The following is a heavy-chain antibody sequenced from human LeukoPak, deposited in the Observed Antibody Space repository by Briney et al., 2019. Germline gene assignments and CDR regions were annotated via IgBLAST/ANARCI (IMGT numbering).Heavy chain of an antibody. V-gene: IGHV4-39*07. Sequence: SETLSLTCTVSGGSISSSSYYWGWIRQPPGKGLEWIGSTYYSGSTYYNPSLKSRVTISVDTSKNQFSLKLSSVTAADTAVYYCARDRKLWLDFWGQGTLVTVSS. D-gene: IGHD5-18*01. CDR1: GGSISSSSYY. CDR3: ARDRKLWLDF. J-gene: IGHJ4*02. CDR2: TYYSGST.